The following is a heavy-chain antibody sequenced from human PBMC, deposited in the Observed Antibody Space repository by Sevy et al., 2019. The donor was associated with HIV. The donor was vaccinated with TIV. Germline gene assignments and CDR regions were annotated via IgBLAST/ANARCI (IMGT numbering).Heavy chain of an antibody. D-gene: IGHD1-7*01. CDR1: GGSISSYY. Sequence: SQTLSLTCTVSGGSISSYYWSWIRQPPGKGLEWIGHIFYSGSTDYNPSLKSRVTISVDTSKNQFSLNLTSVTAADRAVYYCARGVWKYPDYYYGMDVWGQGTTVTVSS. V-gene: IGHV4-59*01. CDR2: IFYSGST. J-gene: IGHJ6*02. CDR3: ARGVWKYPDYYYGMDV.